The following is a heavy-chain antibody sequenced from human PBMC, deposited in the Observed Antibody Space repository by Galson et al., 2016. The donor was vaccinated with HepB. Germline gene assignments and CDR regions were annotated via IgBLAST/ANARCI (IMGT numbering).Heavy chain of an antibody. V-gene: IGHV6-1*01. CDR3: AKGSLEGGFDY. CDR1: GDSVSDVGAA. D-gene: IGHD1-1*01. J-gene: IGHJ4*02. Sequence: CAISGDSVSDVGAAWNWIRQSPSRGLEWLGMTKYRSKWYFDYGASVKSRMTMSPDTSKNQLSPQLNSVTPEDTAVYYCAKGSLEGGFDYWGQGSLVTVSS. CDR2: TKYRSKWYF.